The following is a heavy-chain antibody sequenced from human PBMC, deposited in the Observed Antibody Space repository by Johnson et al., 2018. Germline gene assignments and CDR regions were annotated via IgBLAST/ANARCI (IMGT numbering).Heavy chain of an antibody. J-gene: IGHJ6*02. CDR3: ARGNCGDLPYYYGMDV. CDR1: GFTFSKSA. CDR2: ISAGGGSA. V-gene: IGHV3-23*04. Sequence: VQLVESGGGLAQPGGSLRLSCGASGFTFSKSAMNWVRQAPGKGLEWVSGISAGGGSAFYADSVKGRSTISRDNSKHTGYLQMDRLRVEDTDVYFCARGNCGDLPYYYGMDVWGLGTAVTVYS. D-gene: IGHD4-17*01.